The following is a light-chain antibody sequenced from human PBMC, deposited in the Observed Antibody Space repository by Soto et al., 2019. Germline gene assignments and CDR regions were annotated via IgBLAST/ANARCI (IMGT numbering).Light chain of an antibody. CDR1: SSDVGGYNY. J-gene: IGLJ1*01. CDR3: SSYTSSNTYV. V-gene: IGLV2-14*01. CDR2: EVS. Sequence: QSALTQPASVSGSPGQSITISCTGTSSDVGGYNYVSWYQQFTGKAPKVMIFEVSHRPSGVSNRLSGSKSGSTASLTISGLQAEDDDDYYCSSYTSSNTYVFGTGTKVTVL.